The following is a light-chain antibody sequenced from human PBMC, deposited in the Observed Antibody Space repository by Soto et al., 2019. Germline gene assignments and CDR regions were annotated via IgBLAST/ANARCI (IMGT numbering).Light chain of an antibody. CDR1: SDDVGAYNS. CDR3: CSSAPESTYV. CDR2: KGT. Sequence: QSALAQPASVSGSPGQSITISCTGTSDDVGAYNSVSWYQQLPHKAPQVILYKGTQRPSGVSSRFSGSTSGNAASLTISGFQADDEGDYFCCSSAPESTYVFGTGTKVTGL. V-gene: IGLV2-23*01. J-gene: IGLJ1*01.